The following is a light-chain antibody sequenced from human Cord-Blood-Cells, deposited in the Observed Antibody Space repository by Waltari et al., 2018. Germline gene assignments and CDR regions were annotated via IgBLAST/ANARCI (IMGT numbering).Light chain of an antibody. CDR2: EGS. Sequence: QSALTQPASVSGSPGQSITISCTGTSSDVGRYNLVSWYQQHPGKAPILMIYEGSKRPSGVFNRFSGSRSGNTASLTISGLQAEDEADYYCCSYAGSSTLVFGGGTKLTVL. V-gene: IGLV2-23*01. CDR1: SSDVGRYNL. CDR3: CSYAGSSTLV. J-gene: IGLJ3*02.